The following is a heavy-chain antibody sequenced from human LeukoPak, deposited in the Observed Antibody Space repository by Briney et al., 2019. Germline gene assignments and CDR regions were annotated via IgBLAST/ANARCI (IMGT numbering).Heavy chain of an antibody. V-gene: IGHV3-66*01. D-gene: IGHD5-24*01. CDR3: ARDSSRDGYYYDLYYYYGMDV. Sequence: GGSLRLSCAASGFTVSSNYMSWVRQAPGKGLEWVSVIYSGGSTYYADSVKGRFTISRDNSKNTLYLQMNSLRAEDTAVYYCARDSSRDGYYYDLYYYYGMDVWGQGTTVTVSS. J-gene: IGHJ6*02. CDR2: IYSGGST. CDR1: GFTVSSNY.